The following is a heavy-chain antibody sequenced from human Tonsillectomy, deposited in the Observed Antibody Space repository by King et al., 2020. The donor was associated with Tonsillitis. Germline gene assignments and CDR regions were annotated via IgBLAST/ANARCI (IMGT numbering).Heavy chain of an antibody. D-gene: IGHD3-3*01. J-gene: IGHJ4*02. Sequence: VQLVESGGGLVQPGGSLRLSCATSGFTFSRHWMHWVRQAPGTGLVWVARIDSDGSVTPYADSVRGRFTISRDNGKNTLYLQMNGLRAEDTAVYYCARDGDGPITFDYWGQGTLVTVSS. V-gene: IGHV3-74*01. CDR1: GFTFSRHW. CDR3: ARDGDGPITFDY. CDR2: IDSDGSVT.